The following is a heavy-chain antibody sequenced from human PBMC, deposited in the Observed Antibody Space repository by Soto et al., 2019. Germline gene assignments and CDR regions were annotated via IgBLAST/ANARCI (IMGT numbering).Heavy chain of an antibody. CDR1: GLRFSNYG. V-gene: IGHV3-23*01. J-gene: IGHJ4*02. CDR3: AKSVVDPRWVVRLSYVDY. CDR2: ISDDATVT. D-gene: IGHD3-10*01. Sequence: EVQLLESGGGLIQPGGSLRLSCAASGLRFSNYGMSWVRLAPGKGLEWVSGISDDATVTDYIDSVRGRFTISRDNTMRMLFLQMDSLRTEDTAVYFCAKSVVDPRWVVRLSYVDYWGQGIQVTVSS.